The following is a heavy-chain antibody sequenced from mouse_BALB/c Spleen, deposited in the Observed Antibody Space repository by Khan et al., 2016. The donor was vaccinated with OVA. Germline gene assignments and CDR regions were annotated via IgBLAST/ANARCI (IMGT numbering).Heavy chain of an antibody. V-gene: IGHV1-26*01. J-gene: IGHJ3*01. CDR2: VNPNNGDS. Sequence: VQLKESGPDLVKPGASVRISCKASGYSFTLYYLTWVKQSHGESLEWIGRVNPNNGDSAYNQKFMDRATLTVDKSSNTAYMDFRSLTSEDSAVYYCARGYDFFASWGQGTLVTVSA. CDR3: ARGYDFFAS. CDR1: GYSFTLYY. D-gene: IGHD2-14*01.